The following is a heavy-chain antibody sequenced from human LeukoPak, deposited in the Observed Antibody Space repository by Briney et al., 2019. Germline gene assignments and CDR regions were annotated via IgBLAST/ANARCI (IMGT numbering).Heavy chain of an antibody. J-gene: IGHJ4*02. CDR1: GFTFSSYW. CDR2: IKQDGSEK. V-gene: IGHV3-7*01. CDR3: ARGRDDYGGYFDY. D-gene: IGHD4-17*01. Sequence: GGSLRLSCAASGFTFSSYWMSWVRQAPGKGLEWVANIKQDGSEKYYVDSVKGRFTISRDNAKNSLYLQMSSLRAEDTAVYCCARGRDDYGGYFDYWGEGPLVSVSS.